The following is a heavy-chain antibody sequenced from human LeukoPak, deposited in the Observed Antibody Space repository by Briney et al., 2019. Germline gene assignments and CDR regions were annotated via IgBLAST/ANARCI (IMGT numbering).Heavy chain of an antibody. CDR1: GGSISSSSYY. CDR2: IYYSGST. V-gene: IGHV4-39*01. J-gene: IGHJ4*02. Sequence: LETLSLTCTVSGGSISSSSYYWGWIRQPPGKGLEWIGSIYYSGSTYYNPSLKSRVTIFVDTSKNQFSLKLSSVTAADTAVYYCARRYSSGWYGIDYWGQGTLVTVSS. D-gene: IGHD6-19*01. CDR3: ARRYSSGWYGIDY.